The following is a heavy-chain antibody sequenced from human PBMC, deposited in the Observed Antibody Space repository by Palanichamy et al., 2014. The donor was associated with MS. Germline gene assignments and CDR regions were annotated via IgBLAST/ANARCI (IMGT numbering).Heavy chain of an antibody. V-gene: IGHV3-30*03. D-gene: IGHD2-2*01. CDR1: GFTSITVW. CDR3: AIGPRPAPAGDWYVDV. Sequence: QVQLVESGGGVVQPGRSLRLSCGVSGFTSITVWRTLGPPGSRQGAGVVAVTSPDGSARCYGGSVQGRCTISRDNYNNMLYLQMNSLKTEDTAVYYCAIGPRPAPAGDWYVDVWGRGTLVAVSS. J-gene: IGHJ2*01. CDR2: TSPDGSAR.